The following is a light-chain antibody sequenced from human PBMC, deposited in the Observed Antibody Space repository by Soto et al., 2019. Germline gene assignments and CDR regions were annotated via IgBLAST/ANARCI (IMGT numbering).Light chain of an antibody. Sequence: EIVMTQSPATLSVSPGERATLSCRASQSVSSNLAWYQQKPGQAPRLLMYGASTRATGIPDRFSGSGSGTEFTLTISSLQSEDFAYYYCQQHNNWPPWTFGHGTKVEIK. CDR3: QQHNNWPPWT. CDR2: GAS. J-gene: IGKJ1*01. V-gene: IGKV3-15*01. CDR1: QSVSSN.